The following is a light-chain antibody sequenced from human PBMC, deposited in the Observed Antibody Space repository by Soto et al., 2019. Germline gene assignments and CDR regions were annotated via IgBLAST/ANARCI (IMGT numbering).Light chain of an antibody. CDR3: QQRSRWPPTWT. V-gene: IGKV3-11*01. CDR1: QNIGNY. J-gene: IGKJ1*01. Sequence: EIVLTQSPATLSLSPGERATLSCRASQNIGNYLAWYRQKPGQAPRLLIYEASNRATGIPARFSGSGSGTDFTLTISRLEPEDFAFYYCQQRSRWPPTWTVGQGTRVEIQ. CDR2: EAS.